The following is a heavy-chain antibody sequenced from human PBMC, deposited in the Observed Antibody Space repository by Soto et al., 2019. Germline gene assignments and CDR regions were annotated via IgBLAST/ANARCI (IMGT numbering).Heavy chain of an antibody. CDR2: ITTYNGAA. V-gene: IGHV1-18*04. J-gene: IGHJ4*02. Sequence: AASVKVSCKASGFTFTTYGFNWVRQAPGQGLEWVAWITTYNGAASYPQRLQGRVTVTTDTPTTTAYMELRGLRSDDTAVYYRARFVPGFDYWGQGTLVTVSS. CDR3: ARFVPGFDY. CDR1: GFTFTTYG.